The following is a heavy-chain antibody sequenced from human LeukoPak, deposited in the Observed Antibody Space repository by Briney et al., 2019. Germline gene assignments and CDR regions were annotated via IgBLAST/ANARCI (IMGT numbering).Heavy chain of an antibody. CDR1: GFTFSSHA. D-gene: IGHD6-19*01. CDR3: AKVYSSGWYVGWFDP. V-gene: IGHV3-23*01. CDR2: ISGSGGST. J-gene: IGHJ5*02. Sequence: GGSLRLSCAASGFTFSSHAMSWVRQAPGKGLEWVSAISGSGGSTYYADSVKGRFTISRDNSKNTLYLQMNGLRAEDTAVYYCAKVYSSGWYVGWFDPWGQGTLVTVSS.